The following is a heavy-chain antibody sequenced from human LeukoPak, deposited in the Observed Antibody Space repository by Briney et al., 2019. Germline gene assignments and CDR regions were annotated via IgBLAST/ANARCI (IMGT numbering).Heavy chain of an antibody. CDR1: GFTFSSYG. Sequence: GRSLRLSCAASGFTFSSYGMHWVRQAPGKGLEWVAVISYDGSNKYYADSVKGRFTISRDSSTLYLQMNSLRSEDTAVYYCARGSVGTPPPFDYWGQGTLVTVSS. CDR3: ARGSVGTPPPFDY. CDR2: ISYDGSNK. J-gene: IGHJ4*02. D-gene: IGHD2-15*01. V-gene: IGHV3-30*03.